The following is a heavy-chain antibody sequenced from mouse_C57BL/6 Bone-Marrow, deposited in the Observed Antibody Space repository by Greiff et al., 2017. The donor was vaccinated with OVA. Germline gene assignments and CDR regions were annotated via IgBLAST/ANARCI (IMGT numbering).Heavy chain of an antibody. CDR1: GYTFTEYT. V-gene: IGHV1-62-2*01. CDR3: ARHDYYGSRTGAMDY. CDR2: FYPGSGSI. D-gene: IGHD1-1*01. Sequence: LVESGAELVKPGASVKLSCKASGYTFTEYTIHWVKQRSGQGLEWIGWFYPGSGSIKYNEKFKDKATLTADKSSSTVYMELSRLTSEDSAVYFCARHDYYGSRTGAMDYWGQGTSVTVSS. J-gene: IGHJ4*01.